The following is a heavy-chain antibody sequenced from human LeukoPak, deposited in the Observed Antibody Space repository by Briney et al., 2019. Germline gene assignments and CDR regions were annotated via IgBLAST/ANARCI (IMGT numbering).Heavy chain of an antibody. V-gene: IGHV4-31*03. J-gene: IGHJ4*02. CDR2: IYYGGYT. D-gene: IGHD5-12*01. CDR1: GGSVNSNSYH. CDR3: AGAPEWLRWYYFDY. Sequence: PSQTLSLTCTVSGGSVNSNSYHWTWIRQHPGKGLECIGYIYYGGYTYYNPSLRSRVTISVDTSKSQFSLKLSSVTAADTAVYYCAGAPEWLRWYYFDYWGQGTLVTVSS.